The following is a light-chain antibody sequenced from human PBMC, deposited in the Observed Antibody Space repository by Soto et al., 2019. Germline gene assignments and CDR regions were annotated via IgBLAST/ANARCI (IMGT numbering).Light chain of an antibody. CDR3: QQYGSSPFT. Sequence: EMVLTQSPGTLSLSPGEGATLSCRASQGVSSSYLAWYQKKPGQAPRLLIYGPSSRATGIPDRFSGSGSVTDFTLTISRLEPEDFAVYYCQQYGSSPFTFGPGTKVDIK. CDR1: QGVSSSY. V-gene: IGKV3-20*01. J-gene: IGKJ3*01. CDR2: GPS.